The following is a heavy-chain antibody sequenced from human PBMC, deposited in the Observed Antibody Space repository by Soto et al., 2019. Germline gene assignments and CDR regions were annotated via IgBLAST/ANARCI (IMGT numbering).Heavy chain of an antibody. CDR1: GGSISSGGYY. Sequence: SETLSLTCTVSGGSISSGGYYWSWIRQHPGKGLEWIGYIYYSGSTYYNPSLKSRVTISVDTSKNQFSLKLSSVTAADTAVYYCARGGAMVRGVIMSKLGHYYFDYWGQGTLVTVSS. D-gene: IGHD3-10*01. V-gene: IGHV4-31*03. CDR2: IYYSGST. J-gene: IGHJ4*02. CDR3: ARGGAMVRGVIMSKLGHYYFDY.